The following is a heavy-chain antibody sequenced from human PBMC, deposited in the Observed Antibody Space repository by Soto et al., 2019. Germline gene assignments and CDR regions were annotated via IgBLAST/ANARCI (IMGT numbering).Heavy chain of an antibody. Sequence: QLQLQESGPGLVKPSETLSLTCTVSGGSISSSSYYWGWIRQPPGKGLEWIGSIYYSGSTYYNPSLKSRVTISVDTSKNQFSLKLSSVTAADTAVYYCARRALPKYSSSWYNWFDPWGQGTLVTVSS. J-gene: IGHJ5*02. CDR3: ARRALPKYSSSWYNWFDP. CDR1: GGSISSSSYY. D-gene: IGHD6-13*01. V-gene: IGHV4-39*01. CDR2: IYYSGST.